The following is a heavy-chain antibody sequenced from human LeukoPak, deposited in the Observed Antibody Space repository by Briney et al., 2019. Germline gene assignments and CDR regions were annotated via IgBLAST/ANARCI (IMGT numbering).Heavy chain of an antibody. D-gene: IGHD2-2*01. CDR2: IKQDGSEK. CDR1: GFTFSSYW. J-gene: IGHJ4*02. Sequence: GGSLRLSCAASGFTFSSYWMSWVRQAPGEGLEWVANIKQDGSEKYYVDSVKGRFTISRDNAKNSLYLQMNSLRAEDTAVYYCARDRRYCSSTSCYRNNNFDYWGQGTLVTVSS. CDR3: ARDRRYCSSTSCYRNNNFDY. V-gene: IGHV3-7*01.